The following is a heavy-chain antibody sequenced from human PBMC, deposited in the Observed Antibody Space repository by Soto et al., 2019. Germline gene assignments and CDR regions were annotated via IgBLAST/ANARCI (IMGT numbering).Heavy chain of an antibody. J-gene: IGHJ4*02. V-gene: IGHV3-30-3*01. CDR3: AREGQWLVRGYLDY. CDR1: GFSFSRYA. D-gene: IGHD6-19*01. CDR2: ISYDGSNK. Sequence: QVQLVESGGGVVQPGRSLRLSCAASGFSFSRYAMHWVRQAPGKGLEWVAVISYDGSNKYYADSVKGRFTISRDNSKNPVYLQMNSLRAEDTAVYYCAREGQWLVRGYLDYWGQGTLVIVSS.